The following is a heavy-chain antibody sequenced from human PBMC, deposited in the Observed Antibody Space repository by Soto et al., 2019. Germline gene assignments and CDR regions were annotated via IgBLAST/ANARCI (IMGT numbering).Heavy chain of an antibody. CDR1: GFTFINAW. D-gene: IGHD2-15*01. J-gene: IGHJ4*02. Sequence: EVQLVESGGGLVKPGGSLRLSCAASGFTFINAWMNWVRQAPGKGLEWVGRIKSKTDGGTTDYAAPVKGRFTISRDESKNTLYRQMNSLKIGDTAVYYCGTEYCSAGSCALDYWGQGTLVTVSS. V-gene: IGHV3-15*07. CDR2: IKSKTDGGTT. CDR3: GTEYCSAGSCALDY.